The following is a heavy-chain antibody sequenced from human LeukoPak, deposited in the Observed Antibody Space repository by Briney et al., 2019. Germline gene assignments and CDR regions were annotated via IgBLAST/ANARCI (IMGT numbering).Heavy chain of an antibody. Sequence: ASETLSLTCTVSGGSISSSSYYWGWIRQPPGKGLEWIGSIYYSGSTYYNPSLKSRVTISVDTSKNQFSLKLSSVTAADTAVYYCASMEWGGDWFDPWGQGTLVTVSS. J-gene: IGHJ5*02. CDR1: GGSISSSSYY. CDR3: ASMEWGGDWFDP. V-gene: IGHV4-39*07. CDR2: IYYSGST. D-gene: IGHD3-3*01.